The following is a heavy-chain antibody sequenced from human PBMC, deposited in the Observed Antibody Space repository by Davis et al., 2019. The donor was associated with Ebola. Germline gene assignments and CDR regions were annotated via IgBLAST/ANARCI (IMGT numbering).Heavy chain of an antibody. V-gene: IGHV4-34*01. J-gene: IGHJ6*02. CDR2: INHSGST. Sequence: SETLSLTCAVYGGSFSGYYWSWIRQPPGKGLEWIGEINHSGSTNYNPSLKRRVTISVDTSKNQFSLKLSSVTAADTAVYYCAREKPYGSGVYYYYGMDVWGQGTTVTVSS. CDR1: GGSFSGYY. D-gene: IGHD3-10*01. CDR3: AREKPYGSGVYYYYGMDV.